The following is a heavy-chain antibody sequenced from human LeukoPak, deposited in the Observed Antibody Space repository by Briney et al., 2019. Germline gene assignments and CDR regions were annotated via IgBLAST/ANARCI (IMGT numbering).Heavy chain of an antibody. J-gene: IGHJ4*02. D-gene: IGHD2-2*01. Sequence: GGSLRLSCAASGFTVSSNYMSWVRQAPGKGLEWVSVIYSGGSTYYADSVKGRFTISRDNSKNTLYLQMNSLRAEDTAVYYCAKDIVVVPAAIPVAMWGQGTLVTVSS. V-gene: IGHV3-66*02. CDR2: IYSGGST. CDR3: AKDIVVVPAAIPVAM. CDR1: GFTVSSNY.